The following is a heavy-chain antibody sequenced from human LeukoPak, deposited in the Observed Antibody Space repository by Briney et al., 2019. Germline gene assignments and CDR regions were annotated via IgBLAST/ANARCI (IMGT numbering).Heavy chain of an antibody. J-gene: IGHJ5*02. CDR1: GFTFSGYA. CDR3: VKAVGWAPNWFDP. V-gene: IGHV3-64D*06. D-gene: IGHD6-19*01. Sequence: GGSLRLSCSASGFTFSGYAMHWVRQAPGKGLEYVSAISSNGGSTYYADSVKGRFTISRDNSKNTLYLQMSSLRAEDTAVYYCVKAVGWAPNWFDPWGQGTLVTVSS. CDR2: ISSNGGST.